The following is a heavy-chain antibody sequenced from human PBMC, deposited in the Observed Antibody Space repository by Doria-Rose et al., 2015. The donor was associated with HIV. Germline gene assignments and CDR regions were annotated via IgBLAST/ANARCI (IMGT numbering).Heavy chain of an antibody. CDR2: ISSTSAYI. Sequence: VQLVESGGGLVRPGGSLRLSCVTSGFTFSSHRINWVRQAPGKGLEWVSSISSTSAYINYADSVRGRFTISRDNARNSLYLQMDSLRAEDTAIYYCVTGVTLDYWGQGTLVTVSS. V-gene: IGHV3-21*01. J-gene: IGHJ4*02. CDR3: VTGVTLDY. CDR1: GFTFSSHR. D-gene: IGHD3-10*01.